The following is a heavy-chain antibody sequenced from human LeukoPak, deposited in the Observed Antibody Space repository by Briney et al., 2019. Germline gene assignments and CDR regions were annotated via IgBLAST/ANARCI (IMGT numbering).Heavy chain of an antibody. CDR2: ISGSGGST. J-gene: IGHJ4*02. CDR3: AKDSERFCSSTSCPGLYYFDY. CDR1: GFTFSSYG. D-gene: IGHD2-2*01. V-gene: IGHV3-23*01. Sequence: PGGSLRLSSAASGFTFSSYGMTWVRQAPGKGLECVSAISGSGGSTYYADSVKGRFTISRDNSKNTLYLQMNSLRAEDTAVYYCAKDSERFCSSTSCPGLYYFDYWGQGTLVTVSS.